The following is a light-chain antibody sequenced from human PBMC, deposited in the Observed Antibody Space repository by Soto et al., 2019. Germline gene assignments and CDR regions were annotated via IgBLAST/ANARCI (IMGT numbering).Light chain of an antibody. CDR2: EVS. J-gene: IGLJ2*01. CDR1: SNDVGGYNY. V-gene: IGLV2-14*01. Sequence: QSALTQPGSVSGSPGQSITISCTGTSNDVGGYNYVSWYQQHPGKAPKHIIYEVSNRPSGVSNRFSGSKSGNTASLTISGLRAEDEADYYCSSYAISSSLIIFGGGTKLTVL. CDR3: SSYAISSSLII.